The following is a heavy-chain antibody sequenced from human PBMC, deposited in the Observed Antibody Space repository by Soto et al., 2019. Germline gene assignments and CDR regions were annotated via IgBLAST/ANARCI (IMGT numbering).Heavy chain of an antibody. Sequence: SETLSLTCTFSGFSISSGGYCWIWIRQHPGKGLEWIGYIYYSGSTNYNPSLKSRVTISVDTSKNQFSLKLSSVTAADTAVYYCARVDGLRGWSNWFDPWGQGTLVTVSS. CDR3: ARVDGLRGWSNWFDP. CDR1: GFSISSGGYC. V-gene: IGHV4-61*08. J-gene: IGHJ5*02. CDR2: IYYSGST. D-gene: IGHD5-12*01.